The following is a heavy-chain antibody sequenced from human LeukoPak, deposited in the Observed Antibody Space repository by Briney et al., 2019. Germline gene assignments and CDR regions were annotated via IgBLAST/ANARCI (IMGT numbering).Heavy chain of an antibody. CDR3: ARQTGSGLFILP. V-gene: IGHV4-39*01. J-gene: IGHJ4*02. CDR1: GGSVRSRSNY. D-gene: IGHD3/OR15-3a*01. Sequence: SETLSLTCTVSGGSVRSRSNYWGWTRQPPGKGLEWIGSIYYTGYTFYNPSLKSRVTISVDTSRNKVSLRLTSVTAADTAVYYCARQTGSGLFILPGGQGTLVTVSS. CDR2: IYYTGYT.